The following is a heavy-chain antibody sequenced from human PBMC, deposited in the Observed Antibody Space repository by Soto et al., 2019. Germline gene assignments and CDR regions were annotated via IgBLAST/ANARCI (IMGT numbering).Heavy chain of an antibody. D-gene: IGHD5-12*01. J-gene: IGHJ6*02. Sequence: PVGSLRLSCAASGFTFSSYGMHWVRQAPGKGLEWVAVISYDGSNKYYADSVKGRFTISRDNSKNTLYLQMNSLRAEDTAVYYCSKDSGVQRYYSYGMHFGGQGTTVVVSS. V-gene: IGHV3-30*18. CDR3: SKDSGVQRYYSYGMHF. CDR1: GFTFSSYG. CDR2: ISYDGSNK.